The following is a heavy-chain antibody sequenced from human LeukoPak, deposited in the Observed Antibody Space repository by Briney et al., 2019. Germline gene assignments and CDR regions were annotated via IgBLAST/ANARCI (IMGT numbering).Heavy chain of an antibody. D-gene: IGHD3-10*01. CDR1: GGSISSYY. CDR3: ASLGGLGSWNFGY. Sequence: SETLSLTCTVSGGSISSYYWSWIRQPPGKGLEWLGYIYYSGSTNFNPSLKNRVTISLDTSKSQFSLRLTSVTAADTAVYYCASLGGLGSWNFGYWGQGTLVTVPS. CDR2: IYYSGST. V-gene: IGHV4-59*01. J-gene: IGHJ4*02.